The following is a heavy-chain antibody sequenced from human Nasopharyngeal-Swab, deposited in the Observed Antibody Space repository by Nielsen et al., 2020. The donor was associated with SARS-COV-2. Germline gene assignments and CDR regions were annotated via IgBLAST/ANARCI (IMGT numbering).Heavy chain of an antibody. J-gene: IGHJ6*03. Sequence: PGKGLEWVAVISYDGSNKYYADSVKGRFTISRDNSKNLLYLQMNSLRAEDTAVYYCAKDAAMVRATYYYYMDVWGKGTTVTVSS. CDR2: ISYDGSNK. CDR3: AKDAAMVRATYYYYMDV. D-gene: IGHD3-10*01. V-gene: IGHV3-30*18.